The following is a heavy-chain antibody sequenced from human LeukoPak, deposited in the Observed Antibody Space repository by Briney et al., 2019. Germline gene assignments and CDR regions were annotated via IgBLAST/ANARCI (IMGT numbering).Heavy chain of an antibody. CDR3: ARAPRIAAARQYYYYYYMDV. J-gene: IGHJ6*03. CDR2: INPNSGGT. D-gene: IGHD6-13*01. Sequence: ASVKVSCKASGYTFTGYYMHWVRQAPGQGLEWMGWINPNSGGTNYAQKFQGRVTMTRDTSISTAYMELSRLRSDDTAVYYCARAPRIAAARQYYYYYYMDVWGKGTTVTVSS. V-gene: IGHV1-2*02. CDR1: GYTFTGYY.